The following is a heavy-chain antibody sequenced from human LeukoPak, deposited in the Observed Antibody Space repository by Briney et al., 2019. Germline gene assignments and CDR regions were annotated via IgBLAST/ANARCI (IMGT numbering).Heavy chain of an antibody. CDR3: AKDTPLCYFDY. CDR1: GFTFSSYG. Sequence: GGSLRLSCAASGFTFSSYGMLWIRQAPGKGLEWVAFIRNDGSIIYNADSVKGRFTISRDNSKNTLYLQMNSLRADDTAVYYCAKDTPLCYFDYWGQGTLVTVSS. V-gene: IGHV3-30*02. J-gene: IGHJ4*02. CDR2: IRNDGSII. D-gene: IGHD3-16*01.